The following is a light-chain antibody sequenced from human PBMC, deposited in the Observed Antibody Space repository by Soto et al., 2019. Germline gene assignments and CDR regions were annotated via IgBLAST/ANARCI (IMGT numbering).Light chain of an antibody. CDR3: SSYTSSSTL. Sequence: QSVLTQPASVSGPPGQSITISCTGTSSDVGGYNYVSWYQQHPGKAPKLMIYDVSNRPSGVSNRFSGSKSGNTASLTISGLQAEDEADYYCSSYTSSSTLFGTGTKVTVL. CDR1: SSDVGGYNY. V-gene: IGLV2-14*01. CDR2: DVS. J-gene: IGLJ1*01.